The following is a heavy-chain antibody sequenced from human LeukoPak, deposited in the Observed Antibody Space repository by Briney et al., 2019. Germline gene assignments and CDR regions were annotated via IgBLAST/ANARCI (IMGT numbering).Heavy chain of an antibody. Sequence: GGSLRLSCAASGFTFSDYWMHWVRQAPGKGLVWVSRIKTDGHETNYADSVKGRFTISRDNAKNSLYLQMNSLRAEDTAVYYCARGGVDFWSGPFRDYYYYMDVWGKGTTVTVSS. D-gene: IGHD3-3*01. CDR1: GFTFSDYW. J-gene: IGHJ6*03. CDR3: ARGGVDFWSGPFRDYYYYMDV. CDR2: IKTDGHET. V-gene: IGHV3-74*01.